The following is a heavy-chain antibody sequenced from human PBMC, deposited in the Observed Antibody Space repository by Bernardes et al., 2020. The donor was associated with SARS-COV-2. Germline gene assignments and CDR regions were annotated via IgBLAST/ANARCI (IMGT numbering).Heavy chain of an antibody. J-gene: IGHJ6*02. CDR1: GFTFSSYS. D-gene: IGHD3-10*01. Sequence: GGSLRLSCAASGFTFSSYSMNWVRQAPGKGLEWVSSISSSSSYIYYADSVKGRFTISRDNAKNSLYLQMNSLRAEDTAVYYCARDRLTMVQGVIKNDYYYYYGMDVWGQGTTVTVSS. CDR3: ARDRLTMVQGVIKNDYYYYYGMDV. V-gene: IGHV3-21*01. CDR2: ISSSSSYI.